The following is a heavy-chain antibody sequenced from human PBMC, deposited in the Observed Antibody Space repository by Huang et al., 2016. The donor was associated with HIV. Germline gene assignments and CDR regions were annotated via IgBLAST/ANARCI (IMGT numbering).Heavy chain of an antibody. CDR2: IDYSGST. D-gene: IGHD3-3*01. CDR3: ARDHHDFWRGYRRMYFFDH. Sequence: QVQLQESGPGLVKPSETLSLTCTVSGGSISTHYWSWIRQPPGRGLEWIGSIDYSGSTNHRPSLKSRVNILLDTSKDQFSLRVNSVTAADTAMYYCARDHHDFWRGYRRMYFFDHWGQGTLVTVSS. CDR1: GGSISTHY. V-gene: IGHV4-59*11. J-gene: IGHJ4*02.